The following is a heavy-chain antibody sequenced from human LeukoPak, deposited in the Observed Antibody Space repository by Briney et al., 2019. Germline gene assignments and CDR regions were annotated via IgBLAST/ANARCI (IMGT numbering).Heavy chain of an antibody. CDR3: ARDGVVGWFDP. V-gene: IGHV4-34*01. Sequence: PSETLSLTCAVYGGSFSGYYWSWIRQPPGKGLEWIGEINHSGSTNYNPSLKSRVTISVDTSKNQFSLKLSSVTAADTAVYYCARDGVVGWFDPWGQGTLVTVSS. CDR1: GGSFSGYY. CDR2: INHSGST. J-gene: IGHJ5*02. D-gene: IGHD3-22*01.